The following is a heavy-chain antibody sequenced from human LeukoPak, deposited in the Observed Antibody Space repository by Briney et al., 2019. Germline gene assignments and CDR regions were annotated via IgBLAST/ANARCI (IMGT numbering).Heavy chain of an antibody. D-gene: IGHD5-24*01. CDR2: INHSGST. CDR3: ASTKRWLQSRYYYYYMDV. J-gene: IGHJ6*03. CDR1: GGSFSGYY. V-gene: IGHV4-34*01. Sequence: SETLSLTCAVYGGSFSGYYWSWIRQPPGKGLEWIGEINHSGSTNYNPSLKSRVTISVDTSMNQFSLKLSSVTAADTAVYYCASTKRWLQSRYYYYYMDVWGKGTTVTVSS.